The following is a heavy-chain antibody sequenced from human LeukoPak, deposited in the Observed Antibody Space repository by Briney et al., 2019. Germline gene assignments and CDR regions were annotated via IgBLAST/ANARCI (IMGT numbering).Heavy chain of an antibody. Sequence: PGGSLRLSCAASGFTFSSYWMSWVRQAPGKGLEWVANIKQDGSEKYYVDSVKGRFTISRDNAKNSLYLQMNSLRAEDTAVYYCARARTSGDEALAGNYWGQGTLVTVSS. J-gene: IGHJ4*02. D-gene: IGHD6-19*01. CDR2: IKQDGSEK. CDR1: GFTFSSYW. V-gene: IGHV3-7*01. CDR3: ARARTSGDEALAGNY.